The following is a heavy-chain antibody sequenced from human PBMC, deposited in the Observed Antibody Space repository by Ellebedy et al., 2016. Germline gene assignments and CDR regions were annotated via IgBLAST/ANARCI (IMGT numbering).Heavy chain of an antibody. J-gene: IGHJ4*02. Sequence: ASVKVSXKASGYTFTTFSITWVRQVPGQGLEWMGFVNTFSGNTKFAQKFQGRVSMTTYSSTPTAYMDLRSLRSDDTAMYYCAKTSGGGYGENWGQGTLVTVSS. D-gene: IGHD3-10*01. CDR2: VNTFSGNT. V-gene: IGHV1-18*04. CDR1: GYTFTTFS. CDR3: AKTSGGGYGEN.